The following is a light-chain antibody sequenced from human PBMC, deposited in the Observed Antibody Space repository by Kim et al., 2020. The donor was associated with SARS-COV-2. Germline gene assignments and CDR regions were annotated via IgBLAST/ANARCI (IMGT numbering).Light chain of an antibody. J-gene: IGKJ5*01. CDR2: RAS. Sequence: SGAPGERAPLSCKASQSVSSNLAWYQHKYGQAPRLLIYRASTRATGIPARFSGSGSGTEFTLTISSLQSEDFAVYYCQQYESWPTFGQGTRLETK. CDR3: QQYESWPT. CDR1: QSVSSN. V-gene: IGKV3-15*01.